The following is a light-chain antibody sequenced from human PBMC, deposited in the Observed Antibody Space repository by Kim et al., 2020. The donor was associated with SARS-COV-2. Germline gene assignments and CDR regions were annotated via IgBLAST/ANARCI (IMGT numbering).Light chain of an antibody. V-gene: IGKV1-5*01. CDR2: DAS. J-gene: IGKJ4*01. CDR3: QQYNDYPLT. Sequence: GDRVTITCRASQSLGNWLAWYQKKPGKTPNLLIYDASSLESGVPSRFSGSGSATEFTLTISSLQPDDFATYYCQQYNDYPLTFGGGTKVDIK. CDR1: QSLGNW.